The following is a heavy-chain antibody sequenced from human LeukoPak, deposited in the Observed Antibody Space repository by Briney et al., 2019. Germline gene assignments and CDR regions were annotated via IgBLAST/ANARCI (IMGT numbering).Heavy chain of an antibody. CDR3: ARSRLGYYFGY. Sequence: GGSLRPSCAASGFTFSAYSMNWVRQAPGKGLEWISYMISSSSTIYSADSVKGRFTISRDNAKTSLYLQMSSLRDEDTAVYYCARSRLGYYFGYWGRGTLVSVSS. J-gene: IGHJ4*02. V-gene: IGHV3-48*02. D-gene: IGHD3-10*01. CDR1: GFTFSAYS. CDR2: MISSSSTI.